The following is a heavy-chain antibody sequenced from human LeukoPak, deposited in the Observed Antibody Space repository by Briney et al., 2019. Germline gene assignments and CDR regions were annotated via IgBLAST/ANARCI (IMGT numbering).Heavy chain of an antibody. CDR2: ISWTSGSI. CDR1: GFTFDDYA. V-gene: IGHV3-9*01. J-gene: IGHJ4*02. D-gene: IGHD2-15*01. CDR3: AKDTVAVVVAARGFDS. Sequence: QAGGSLRLSCAASGFTFDDYAMHWVRQAPGKGLEWVSGISWTSGSIAYADSVKGRFTISRDNAKNSLYLQMNSLGTEDTALYYCAKDTVAVVVAARGFDSWGQGTLVTVSS.